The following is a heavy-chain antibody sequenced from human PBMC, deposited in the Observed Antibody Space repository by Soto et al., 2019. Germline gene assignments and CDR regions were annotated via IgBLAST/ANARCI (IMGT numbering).Heavy chain of an antibody. V-gene: IGHV1-8*01. CDR2: INPNSGNI. CDR1: GDTFTTYD. Sequence: ASVKVSCKASGDTFTTYDINWVRQATGHGLEWMGWINPNSGNIGYAQRFQGRVTMTRDTAIRTAYMEVSRLRSDDTAVYYCARGRASGSYYLLDYWGQGTLVTVSS. J-gene: IGHJ4*02. D-gene: IGHD3-10*01. CDR3: ARGRASGSYYLLDY.